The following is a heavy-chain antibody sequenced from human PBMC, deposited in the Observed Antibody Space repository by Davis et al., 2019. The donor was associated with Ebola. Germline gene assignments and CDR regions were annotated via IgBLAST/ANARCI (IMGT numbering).Heavy chain of an antibody. D-gene: IGHD1-26*01. CDR3: AISYSGSYPIGY. J-gene: IGHJ4*02. Sequence: SDTLSLTFTLSGSSTIHDAHAWSWIRQPPGKGLEWTGYIHHTGGTSYNPSLKTRVTMSVDTSKNQFSLRLTSVTAADTAFYYCAISYSGSYPIGYWGRGALVTISS. CDR2: IHHTGGT. V-gene: IGHV4-30-2*05. CDR1: GSSTIHDAHA.